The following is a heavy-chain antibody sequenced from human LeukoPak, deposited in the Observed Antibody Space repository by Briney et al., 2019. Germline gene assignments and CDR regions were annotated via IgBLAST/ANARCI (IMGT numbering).Heavy chain of an antibody. CDR1: GGSISSSSYY. D-gene: IGHD2-2*01. Sequence: SETLSLTCTVSGGSISSSSYYWGCIRQPPGKGLEWIVSIYYSGSTYYNPSLKSRVTISVDTSKNQFSLKLSSVTAADTAIYYCARPLHCSSTTCYDWFDPWGQGTLVIVSS. J-gene: IGHJ5*02. V-gene: IGHV4-39*01. CDR3: ARPLHCSSTTCYDWFDP. CDR2: IYYSGST.